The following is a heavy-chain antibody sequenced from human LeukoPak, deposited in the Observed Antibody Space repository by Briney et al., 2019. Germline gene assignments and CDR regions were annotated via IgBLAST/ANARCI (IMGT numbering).Heavy chain of an antibody. D-gene: IGHD3-9*01. Sequence: ASVKVSCKVSGYTLTELSMHWVRQAPGKGLEWMGGFDPEDGETIYAQKFQGRVTMPEDTSTDTAYMELSSLRSEDTAVYYCATEYDILTGYYSRPEYFQHWGQGTLVTVSS. CDR3: ATEYDILTGYYSRPEYFQH. CDR2: FDPEDGET. J-gene: IGHJ1*01. CDR1: GYTLTELS. V-gene: IGHV1-24*01.